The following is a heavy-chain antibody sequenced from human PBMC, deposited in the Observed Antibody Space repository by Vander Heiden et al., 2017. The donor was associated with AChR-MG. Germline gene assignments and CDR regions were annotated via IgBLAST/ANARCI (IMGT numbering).Heavy chain of an antibody. CDR1: GFTFSRYW. CDR3: ARDAWRFEVVYYYYYMDV. Sequence: EVQLVESGGGLVQPGGSLRLSCAASGFTFSRYWMSWVRQAPGKGLEWVANIKQDGSEKYYVDSVKGRFTISRDNAKNSLYLQMNSLRAEDTAVYYCARDAWRFEVVYYYYYMDVWGKGTTVTVSS. D-gene: IGHD2-21*01. V-gene: IGHV3-7*01. J-gene: IGHJ6*03. CDR2: IKQDGSEK.